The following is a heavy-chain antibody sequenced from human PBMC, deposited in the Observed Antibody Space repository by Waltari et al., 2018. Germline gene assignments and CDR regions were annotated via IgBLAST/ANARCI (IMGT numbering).Heavy chain of an antibody. CDR2: VRGDGKN. Sequence: QLRLQESGPGLVQPSGTLSLTCTVSGDSMSTTDCWSWVRQPPGKGLEWIGQVRGDGKNNYHPSFASLVTVALDTYNKQFSLRVTSATAADTAVYYCARDRGRGLYLDSWGPGTLVTVSP. D-gene: IGHD2-15*01. V-gene: IGHV4-4*02. J-gene: IGHJ4*02. CDR3: ARDRGRGLYLDS. CDR1: GDSMSTTDC.